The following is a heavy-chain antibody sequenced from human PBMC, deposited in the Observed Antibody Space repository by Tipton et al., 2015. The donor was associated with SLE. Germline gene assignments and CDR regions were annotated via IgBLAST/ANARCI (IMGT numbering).Heavy chain of an antibody. D-gene: IGHD1-7*01. J-gene: IGHJ6*03. CDR2: IYYSGST. CDR3: AREPWGWNYSHYMDV. CDR1: GGSISSGDYY. Sequence: TLSLTCTVSGGSISSGDYYWSWIRQPPGKGLEWIGYIYYSGSTYYNPSPKSRVTISVDTSKNQFSLKLSSVTAADTAVYYCAREPWGWNYSHYMDVWGKGTTVTVSS. V-gene: IGHV4-30-4*01.